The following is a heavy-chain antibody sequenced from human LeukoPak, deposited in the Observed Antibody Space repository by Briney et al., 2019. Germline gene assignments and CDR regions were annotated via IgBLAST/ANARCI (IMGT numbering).Heavy chain of an antibody. CDR1: GYTFTSYY. CDR2: INPSGGST. J-gene: IGHJ4*02. V-gene: IGHV1-46*01. D-gene: IGHD6-13*01. Sequence: GASVKVSCKASGYTFTSYYMHWVRQAPGQGLEWMGIINPSGGSTSYAQKFQGRVTMTRDTSTSTVYMELSSLRSGDTAVYYCARRKGRGIAAAGGGDYWGQGTLVTVSS. CDR3: ARRKGRGIAAAGGGDY.